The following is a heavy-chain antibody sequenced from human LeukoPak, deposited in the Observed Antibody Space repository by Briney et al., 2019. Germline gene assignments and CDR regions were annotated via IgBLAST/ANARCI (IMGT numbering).Heavy chain of an antibody. CDR3: AKGYYDSSGYYPAWYYFDY. CDR1: GFTFSSYS. D-gene: IGHD3-22*01. V-gene: IGHV3-23*01. CDR2: ISDSGGRT. Sequence: GGSLRLSCAASGFTFSSYSMSWVRQAPGKGLEWVSSISDSGGRTYYADSVKGRLTISRDNSKNTVYLQMNSLRAEDTAVYYCAKGYYDSSGYYPAWYYFDYWGQGTLVTVSS. J-gene: IGHJ4*02.